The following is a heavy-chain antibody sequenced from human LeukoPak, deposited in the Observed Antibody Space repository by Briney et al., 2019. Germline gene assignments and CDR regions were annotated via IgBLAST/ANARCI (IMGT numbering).Heavy chain of an antibody. V-gene: IGHV3-72*01. CDR2: IRNKANSCTT. D-gene: IGHD6-19*01. CDR1: GFTFSDRY. J-gene: IGHJ3*02. Sequence: GGSLRLSCAASGFTFSDRYMDWVRQAPGKGLEWVGRIRNKANSCTTEYAASVKGRFTISRDDSKNSLYLQMNSLKSEDTAVYYCVAVAGTGAFYIWGQGTMLTVSS. CDR3: VAVAGTGAFYI.